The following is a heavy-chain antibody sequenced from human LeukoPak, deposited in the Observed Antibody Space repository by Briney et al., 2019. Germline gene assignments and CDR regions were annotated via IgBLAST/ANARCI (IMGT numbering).Heavy chain of an antibody. V-gene: IGHV1-2*02. CDR2: INPNSGGT. Sequence: ASVNVSCKASGYTFTGYYMHWVRQAPGHGLEWMGWINPNSGGTNYAQKFQGRVTMPRDTSISTAYMELSRLRSDDTAVYYCAREASILTGYVFDPWGQGTLVTVSS. D-gene: IGHD3-9*01. CDR3: AREASILTGYVFDP. J-gene: IGHJ5*02. CDR1: GYTFTGYY.